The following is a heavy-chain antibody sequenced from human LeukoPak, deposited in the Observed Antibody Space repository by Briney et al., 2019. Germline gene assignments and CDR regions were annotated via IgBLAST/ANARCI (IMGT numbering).Heavy chain of an antibody. Sequence: SETLSFTCNVSGDSISTGTYYWSWIRQPAGKGLEWIGYIYYSGSTNYNPSLKSRVTISVDTSKNQFSLKLSSVTAADTAVYYCARDLYYQNWGQGTLVTVSS. CDR2: IYYSGST. CDR3: ARDLYYQN. CDR1: GDSISTGTYY. D-gene: IGHD2-2*01. J-gene: IGHJ4*02. V-gene: IGHV4-61*10.